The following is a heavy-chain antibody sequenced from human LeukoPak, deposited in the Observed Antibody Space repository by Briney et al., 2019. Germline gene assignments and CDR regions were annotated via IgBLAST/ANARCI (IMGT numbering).Heavy chain of an antibody. V-gene: IGHV3-21*01. Sequence: GGSLRLSCAASGFTFSSYTMNWVRQAPGMGLEWVSSISDSSYYIYYADSVRGRFTVSRDNAKNSLYLQMNGLRAEDTAVYYCARRKDVVVVSGTMGYYLDVWGKGTTVTVSS. D-gene: IGHD2-2*01. CDR1: GFTFSSYT. J-gene: IGHJ6*03. CDR2: ISDSSYYI. CDR3: ARRKDVVVVSGTMGYYLDV.